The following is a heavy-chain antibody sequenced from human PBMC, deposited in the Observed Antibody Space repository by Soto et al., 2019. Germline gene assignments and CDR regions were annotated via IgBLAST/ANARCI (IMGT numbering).Heavy chain of an antibody. CDR2: ISGSGDRT. D-gene: IGHD4-17*01. Sequence: GGSLRLSCAASGFTFNDYAMSWVRQAPGKGLEWLSGISGSGDRTYLADSVKGRFTISRDNSKNTLYLQMNSLRAEDTAVYYCARDPVITVTTVYYFDYWGQGTLVTVSS. CDR1: GFTFNDYA. CDR3: ARDPVITVTTVYYFDY. V-gene: IGHV3-23*01. J-gene: IGHJ4*02.